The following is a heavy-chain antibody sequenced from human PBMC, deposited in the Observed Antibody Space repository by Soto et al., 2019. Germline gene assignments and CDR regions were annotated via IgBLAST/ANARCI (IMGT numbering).Heavy chain of an antibody. V-gene: IGHV5-10-1*01. CDR3: ARVSSEYYYDSSGPSGWFDP. D-gene: IGHD3-22*01. CDR2: IDPSDSYT. Sequence: PGESLKNSCQGSGYTFTGYWISWVRQMPGKGLEWMGRIDPSDSYTNYSPSFQGHVTISADKSISTAYLQWSSLKASDTAMYYCARVSSEYYYDSSGPSGWFDPWGQGTLVTVSS. CDR1: GYTFTGYW. J-gene: IGHJ5*02.